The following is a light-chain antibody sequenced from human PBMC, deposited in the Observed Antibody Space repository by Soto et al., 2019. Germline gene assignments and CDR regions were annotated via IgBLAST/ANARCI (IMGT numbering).Light chain of an antibody. V-gene: IGKV3-15*01. CDR2: RAS. Sequence: EIVMTQSPATLSVSPGERATLSCRASQSVSSKLAWYQQKPGQAPRLLIYRASTRATDIPARFSGSGSGTEFTLTISSLQSEDFAVYYCQQRSNWPLTFGGGTRVEI. CDR1: QSVSSK. J-gene: IGKJ4*01. CDR3: QQRSNWPLT.